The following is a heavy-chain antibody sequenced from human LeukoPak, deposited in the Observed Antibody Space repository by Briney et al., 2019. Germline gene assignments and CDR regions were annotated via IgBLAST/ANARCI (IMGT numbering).Heavy chain of an antibody. CDR1: GFTFSTYA. V-gene: IGHV3-23*01. Sequence: LTGGSLRLSCAASGFTFSTYAMTWVRQAPGKGLEWVSATSGSGGTTYYADSVKGRFTISRDNSKNTSYLQMNSLRAEDTAVYYCAKDRGYWGQGTLVTVSS. CDR3: AKDRGY. CDR2: TSGSGGTT. J-gene: IGHJ4*02.